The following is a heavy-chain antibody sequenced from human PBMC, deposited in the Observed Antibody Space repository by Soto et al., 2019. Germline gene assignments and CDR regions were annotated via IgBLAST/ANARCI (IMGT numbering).Heavy chain of an antibody. Sequence: GASVKVPCKAFGYTFNAFYMHWVRQAPGQGLEWMGVINPSGDGTSYAQKLQGRVTMTRDTSTSTVYMELSSLRSEDTAVYYCARVALGYDYADVWGQGTTVTVSS. V-gene: IGHV1-46*02. CDR1: GYTFNAFY. D-gene: IGHD4-17*01. CDR2: INPSGDGT. CDR3: ARVALGYDYADV. J-gene: IGHJ6*02.